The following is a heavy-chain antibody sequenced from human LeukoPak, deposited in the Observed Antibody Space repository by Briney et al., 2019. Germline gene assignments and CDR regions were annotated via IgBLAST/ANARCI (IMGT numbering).Heavy chain of an antibody. V-gene: IGHV4-39*01. CDR2: IYYSGST. CDR1: GGSVSSSHYY. Sequence: SETLSLTCSVSGGSVSSSHYYWGRIRQPPGEGLQWIGNIYYSGSTYYNPSLESRVTISLDTSKNYFSLKLGSVTAADTAVYYCARQVSDYYYYYMDVWGKGTAVTVSS. J-gene: IGHJ6*03. D-gene: IGHD5/OR15-5a*01. CDR3: ARQVSDYYYYYMDV.